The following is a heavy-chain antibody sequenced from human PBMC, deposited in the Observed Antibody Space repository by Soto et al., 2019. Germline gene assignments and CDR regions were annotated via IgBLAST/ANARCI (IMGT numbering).Heavy chain of an antibody. CDR1: GYTFTSYG. CDR3: ARFLGYCSGGSCYRGGAFDI. CDR2: ISAYTGNT. J-gene: IGHJ3*02. Sequence: ASVKVSCKASGYTFTSYGISWVRQAPGQGLEWMGWISAYTGNTNYAQKLQGRVTMTTDTSTSTAYMELRSLRSDDTAVYYCARFLGYCSGGSCYRGGAFDIWGQGTMVTVSS. V-gene: IGHV1-18*01. D-gene: IGHD2-15*01.